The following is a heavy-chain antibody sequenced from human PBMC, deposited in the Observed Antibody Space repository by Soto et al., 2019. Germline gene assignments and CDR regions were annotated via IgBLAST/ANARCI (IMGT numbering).Heavy chain of an antibody. J-gene: IGHJ5*02. V-gene: IGHV4-30-4*01. CDR1: GASIRSTDYY. Sequence: SETLSLTCTVSGASIRSTDYYWSWIRQAPGKGLEWIGYVYYTGSTYYNPSLMSRLTISVDTSKNQFSLKLTSVTAAETAVYYCVRTARQGAVAPHWFDRWGQGAQVTVSS. CDR3: VRTARQGAVAPHWFDR. D-gene: IGHD2-21*02. CDR2: VYYTGST.